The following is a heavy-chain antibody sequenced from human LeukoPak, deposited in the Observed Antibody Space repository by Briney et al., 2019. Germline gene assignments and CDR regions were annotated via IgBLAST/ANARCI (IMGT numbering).Heavy chain of an antibody. CDR1: GGSISSYY. V-gene: IGHV4-4*07. CDR2: IYTSGST. J-gene: IGHJ2*01. Sequence: SETLSLTCTVSGGSISSYYWSWIRQPAGKGLEWIGRIYTSGSTNYNPSLKSRVTMSVDTSKNQFFLKLSSVTAADTAVYYCARDRYYYDSSGPWYFDLWGRGTLVTVSS. D-gene: IGHD3-22*01. CDR3: ARDRYYYDSSGPWYFDL.